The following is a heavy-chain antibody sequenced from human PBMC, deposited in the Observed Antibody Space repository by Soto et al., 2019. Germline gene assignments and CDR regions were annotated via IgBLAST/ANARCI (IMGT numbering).Heavy chain of an antibody. CDR1: GGSISSYY. V-gene: IGHV4-59*01. CDR3: ARVWGGAFDF. D-gene: IGHD3-10*01. J-gene: IGHJ3*01. Sequence: SETLSLTCTFSGGSISSYYWGWIRQPPGKGLEWIGYIYYSGSTNYNPSLKSRVTISVDTSKNQFSLKLSSVTAADTAVYYCARVWGGAFDFWGQGTMVTVSS. CDR2: IYYSGST.